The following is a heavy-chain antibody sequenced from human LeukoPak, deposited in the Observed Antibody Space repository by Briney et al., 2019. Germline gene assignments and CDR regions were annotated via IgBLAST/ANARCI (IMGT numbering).Heavy chain of an antibody. D-gene: IGHD2-15*01. V-gene: IGHV1-18*01. J-gene: IGHJ4*02. CDR2: ISAYNGNT. Sequence: ASVKVSCKASGYTFTSYGISWVRQAPGQGLEWMGWISAYNGNTNYAQKLQGRVTMTTDKSTSTAYMELRSLRSEDTAVYYCANDLLVVVAATRSHYADYWGQGTLVTVSS. CDR3: ANDLLVVVAATRSHYADY. CDR1: GYTFTSYG.